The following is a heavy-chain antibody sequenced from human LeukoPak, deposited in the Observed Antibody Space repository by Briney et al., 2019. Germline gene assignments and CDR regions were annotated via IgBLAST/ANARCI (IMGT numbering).Heavy chain of an antibody. D-gene: IGHD3-22*01. V-gene: IGHV3-30-3*01. Sequence: GGSLSLSWEAPGFPLSSYALTWFRQAPGKGLEWVAVISYDGSNKYYADSVKGRFTISRDNSKNTLYLQMNSLRAEDTAVYYCARVIHDFYDSSGYCDYWGQGTLVTVSS. J-gene: IGHJ4*02. CDR3: ARVIHDFYDSSGYCDY. CDR1: GFPLSSYA. CDR2: ISYDGSNK.